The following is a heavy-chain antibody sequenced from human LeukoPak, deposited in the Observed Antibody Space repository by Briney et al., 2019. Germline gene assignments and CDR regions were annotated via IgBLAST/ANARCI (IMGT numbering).Heavy chain of an antibody. D-gene: IGHD2-2*01. CDR3: AREGLLSSGYYFDY. Sequence: PSETLSLTCTVSGGSIISHHWSWFRQPPGKGLEWIGYIYYSGSTNYNPSLKSRVTISVDTSKNQFSLKLSSVTAADTAVYYCAREGLLSSGYYFDYWGQGTLVTVSS. J-gene: IGHJ4*02. V-gene: IGHV4-59*11. CDR1: GGSIISHH. CDR2: IYYSGST.